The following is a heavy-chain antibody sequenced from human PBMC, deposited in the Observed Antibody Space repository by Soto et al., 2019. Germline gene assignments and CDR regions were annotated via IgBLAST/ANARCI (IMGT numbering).Heavy chain of an antibody. CDR3: AKDGQQLANWFDP. CDR1: GFIFTTYA. V-gene: IGHV3-23*01. Sequence: GGSLRLSCATSGFIFTTYAMNWVRQAPGRGLQWVATISDSGDITYYADSVKGRFTISRDNSRNTLYLQMNNLRAEDTALYYCAKDGQQLANWFDPWGQGTLVTVSS. J-gene: IGHJ5*02. CDR2: ISDSGDIT. D-gene: IGHD6-13*01.